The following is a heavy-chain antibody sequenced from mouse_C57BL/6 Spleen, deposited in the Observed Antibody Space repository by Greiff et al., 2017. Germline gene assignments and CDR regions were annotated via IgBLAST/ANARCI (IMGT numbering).Heavy chain of an antibody. Sequence: QVQLQQSGAELVKPGASVKLSCKASGYAFSSYWMNWVKQRPGTGLEWIGQIYPGDGDTNYNGKFKGKATLTADKSSSTAYMQLSCLTSEDSAVYFCARGGGYLFAYWGQGTLVTVSA. J-gene: IGHJ3*01. CDR1: GYAFSSYW. CDR3: ARGGGYLFAY. CDR2: IYPGDGDT. V-gene: IGHV1-80*01. D-gene: IGHD2-2*01.